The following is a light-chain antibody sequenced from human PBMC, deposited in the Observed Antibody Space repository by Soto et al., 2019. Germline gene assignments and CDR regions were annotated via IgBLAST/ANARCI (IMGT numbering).Light chain of an antibody. CDR2: GAS. V-gene: IGKV3-15*01. J-gene: IGKJ1*01. Sequence: EIVMTQSPATLSVSPGERATLSCRASQSVSSNLAWYQQKPGQAPRLLIYGASTRATGIPARFSSSGSGTEFTLTISSLQSEDFAVYYCQQSGTFGQGTKVDIK. CDR3: QQSGT. CDR1: QSVSSN.